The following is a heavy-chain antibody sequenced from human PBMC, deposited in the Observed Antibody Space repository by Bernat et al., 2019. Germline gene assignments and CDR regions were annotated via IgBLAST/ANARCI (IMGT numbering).Heavy chain of an antibody. J-gene: IGHJ4*02. V-gene: IGHV3-33*01. D-gene: IGHD2-15*01. CDR1: GFTFSSYG. Sequence: QVQLVESGGGVVQPGRSLRLSCAASGFTFSSYGMHWVRQAPGKGLEWVAVIWYDGSNKYYADSVKGRFTISRDNSKNTLYLQMNSLRAEDTAVYYCARDTPASEAKLDYWGQGTLVTVSS. CDR3: ARDTPASEAKLDY. CDR2: IWYDGSNK.